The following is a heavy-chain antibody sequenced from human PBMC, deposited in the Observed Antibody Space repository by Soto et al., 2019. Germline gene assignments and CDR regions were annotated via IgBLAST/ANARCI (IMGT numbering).Heavy chain of an antibody. V-gene: IGHV4-59*02. D-gene: IGHD3-3*01. Sequence: SETLSFTCSVSGGSVSSYYWSWIRQPPGKGLEWIGHIDYSGSTNFNPSLKSRVTISADTSKNQFSLKLTSVTAADTAAYYCARDRYDFWSGYSEMDVWGKGTTVTVSS. J-gene: IGHJ6*04. CDR3: ARDRYDFWSGYSEMDV. CDR1: GGSVSSYY. CDR2: IDYSGST.